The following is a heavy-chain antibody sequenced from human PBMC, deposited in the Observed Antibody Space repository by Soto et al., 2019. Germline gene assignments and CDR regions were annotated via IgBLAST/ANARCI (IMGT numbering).Heavy chain of an antibody. D-gene: IGHD3-16*01. CDR3: ARDNGGVDY. CDR2: ISYDGSNK. CDR1: GFTFSSYA. Sequence: QVQLVESGGGVVQPGRSLSLSCAASGFTFSSYAMHWVRQAPGKGLEWVAVISYDGSNKYYADSVKGRFTISRDNSKNTLYLQMNSLRAEDTAVYYCARDNGGVDYWGQGTLVTVSS. V-gene: IGHV3-30-3*01. J-gene: IGHJ4*02.